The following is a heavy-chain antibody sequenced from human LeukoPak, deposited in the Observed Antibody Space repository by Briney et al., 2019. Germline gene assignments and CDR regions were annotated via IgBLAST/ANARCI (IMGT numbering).Heavy chain of an antibody. CDR1: GFTFSSYG. V-gene: IGHV3-30*18. J-gene: IGHJ4*02. D-gene: IGHD6-19*01. CDR3: AKDLEMAVAGTGC. CDR2: ISYDGSNK. Sequence: GGSLRLSCAASGFTFSSYGMHWVRQAPGKGLEWVAVISYDGSNKYYADSVKGRFTISRDNSKNTLYLQMNSLRAEDTAVYYCAKDLEMAVAGTGCWGQGTLVTVSS.